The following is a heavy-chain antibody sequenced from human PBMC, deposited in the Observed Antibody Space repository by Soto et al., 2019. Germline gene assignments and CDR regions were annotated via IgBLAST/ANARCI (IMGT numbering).Heavy chain of an antibody. D-gene: IGHD1-26*01. CDR2: ISYDGSNK. V-gene: IGHV3-30-3*01. CDR1: GFTFSSYA. CDR3: ARGESGSYPPPQTSDY. J-gene: IGHJ4*02. Sequence: GGSLRLSCAASGFTFSSYAMHWVRQAPGKGLEWVAVISYDGSNKYYADSVKGRFTISRDNSKNTLYLQMNSLRAEDTAVYYCARGESGSYPPPQTSDYWGQGTLVTVSS.